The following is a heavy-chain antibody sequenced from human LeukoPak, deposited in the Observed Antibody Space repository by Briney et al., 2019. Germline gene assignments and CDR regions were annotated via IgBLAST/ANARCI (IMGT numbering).Heavy chain of an antibody. D-gene: IGHD3-3*01. CDR3: ARDPLPTLQPYPPPSGYYTHWFDP. Sequence: SETLSLTCTVSGGSISSSRYYWGWIRQPPGKGLEWIGSIYYSGSTYYNPSLKSRVTISVDTSKNQFSLKLSSVTAADTAVYYCARDPLPTLQPYPPPSGYYTHWFDPWGQGTLVTVSS. CDR1: GGSISSSRYY. CDR2: IYYSGST. J-gene: IGHJ5*02. V-gene: IGHV4-39*07.